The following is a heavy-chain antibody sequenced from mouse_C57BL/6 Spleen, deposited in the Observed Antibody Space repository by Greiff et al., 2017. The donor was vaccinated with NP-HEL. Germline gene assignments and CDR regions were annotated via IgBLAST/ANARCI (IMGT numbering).Heavy chain of an antibody. J-gene: IGHJ3*01. CDR2: INPSTGGT. Sequence: VQLQQSGPELVKPGASVKISCKASGYSFTGYYMNWVKQSPEKSLEWIGEINPSTGGTTYNQKFKAKATLTVDKSSSTAYMQLKSLTSEDSAVYYCARGDDSIAYWGQGTLVTVSA. V-gene: IGHV1-42*01. CDR3: ARGDDSIAY. CDR1: GYSFTGYY. D-gene: IGHD2-4*01.